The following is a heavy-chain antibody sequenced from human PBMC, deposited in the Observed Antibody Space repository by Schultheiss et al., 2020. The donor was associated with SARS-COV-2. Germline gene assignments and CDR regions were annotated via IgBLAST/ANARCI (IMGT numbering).Heavy chain of an antibody. CDR3: ARMGGSGSYYNVGYFDY. Sequence: ASVKVSCKASGGTFSSYAISWVRQAPGQGLEWMGWISAYNGNTNYAQKLQGRVTMTTDTSTSTAYMELRSLRSDDTAVYYCARMGGSGSYYNVGYFDYWGQGALVTGSS. CDR1: GGTFSSYA. D-gene: IGHD3-10*01. CDR2: ISAYNGNT. V-gene: IGHV1-18*01. J-gene: IGHJ4*02.